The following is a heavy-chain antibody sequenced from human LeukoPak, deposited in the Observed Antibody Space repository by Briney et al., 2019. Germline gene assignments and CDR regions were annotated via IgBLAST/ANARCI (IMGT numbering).Heavy chain of an antibody. CDR3: ARGFDGNFDY. V-gene: IGHV3-74*01. CDR2: INSDGRMT. Sequence: GGSLRVSCAASGFTFSSYWMDWVRQVPGKGLVWVSGINSDGRMTRYAESVKGRFTISRDNAKNSLYLQMNSLRAEDTALYYCARGFDGNFDYWGQGALVTVSP. J-gene: IGHJ4*02. CDR1: GFTFSSYW. D-gene: IGHD3-9*01.